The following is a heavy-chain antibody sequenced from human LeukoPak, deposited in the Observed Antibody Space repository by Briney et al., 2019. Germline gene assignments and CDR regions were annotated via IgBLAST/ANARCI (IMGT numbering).Heavy chain of an antibody. Sequence: GASVKVSCKASGYTFTTYGINWVRQAPGQGLEWMGWISAYNGNTNYAQKLQGRVTMTPDTSTSTAYMELRSLTSDDTAVYYCARDARGSSSSAPDSFDIWGQGTMVTVSS. CDR2: ISAYNGNT. CDR1: GYTFTTYG. V-gene: IGHV1-18*01. CDR3: ARDARGSSSSAPDSFDI. D-gene: IGHD6-6*01. J-gene: IGHJ3*02.